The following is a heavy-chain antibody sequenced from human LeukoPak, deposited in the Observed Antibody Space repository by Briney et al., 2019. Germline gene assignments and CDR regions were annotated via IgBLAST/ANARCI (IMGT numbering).Heavy chain of an antibody. CDR1: GFTFSNHD. CDR2: ITTSGSST. Sequence: GGSLRLSCAASGFTFSNHDMNWVRQAPGKGLEWVSYITTSGSSTYYADSVKGRFTISRDNAKNSLYLQMNSLRAEDTAVYYCARVDILTATNDYWGQGTLVTLSS. J-gene: IGHJ4*02. D-gene: IGHD3-9*01. CDR3: ARVDILTATNDY. V-gene: IGHV3-48*03.